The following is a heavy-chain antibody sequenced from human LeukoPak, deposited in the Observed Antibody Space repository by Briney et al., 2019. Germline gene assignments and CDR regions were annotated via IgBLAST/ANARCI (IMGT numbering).Heavy chain of an antibody. CDR3: AREGSTYGSGVDY. CDR1: GFTFSSYE. Sequence: GGSLRLSCAASGFTFSSYEMNWVRQAPGKGLEWVSYISSSGSTIYYADSVKGRFTISRDNAKNSLYLQMNSLRAEDMAVYYCAREGSTYGSGVDYWGQGTLVTVSS. D-gene: IGHD3-10*01. V-gene: IGHV3-48*03. CDR2: ISSSGSTI. J-gene: IGHJ4*02.